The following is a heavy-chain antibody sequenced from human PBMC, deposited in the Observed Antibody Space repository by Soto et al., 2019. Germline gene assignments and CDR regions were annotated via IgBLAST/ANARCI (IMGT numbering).Heavy chain of an antibody. CDR3: ARLADSSSWDRPFDY. Sequence: PGGSLRLSCAASGFTFSSYSMNWVRQAPGKGLEWVSSISSSSSYIYYADSVKGRFTISRDNAKNSLYLQMNSLRAEDTAVYYCARLADSSSWDRPFDYWGQGTLVTVSS. CDR2: ISSSSSYI. J-gene: IGHJ4*02. CDR1: GFTFSSYS. D-gene: IGHD6-13*01. V-gene: IGHV3-21*01.